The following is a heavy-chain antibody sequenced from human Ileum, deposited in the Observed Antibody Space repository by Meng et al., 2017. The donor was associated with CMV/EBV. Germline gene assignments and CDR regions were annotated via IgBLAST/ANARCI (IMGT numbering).Heavy chain of an antibody. CDR1: GDSVSGGGYY. V-gene: IGHV4-61*08. Sequence: TVSLTCTVSGDSVSGGGYYWMWIRQTPGRGLEWIGNMYNSGTTTYNPSLKSRVSISVDKSKNQFSLKLSSVTAADTAVYYCARWFDPWGQGILVTVSS. J-gene: IGHJ5*02. CDR3: ARWFDP. CDR2: MYNSGTT.